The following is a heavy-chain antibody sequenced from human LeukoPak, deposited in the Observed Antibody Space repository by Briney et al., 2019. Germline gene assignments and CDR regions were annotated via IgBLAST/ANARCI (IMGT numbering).Heavy chain of an antibody. D-gene: IGHD3-10*01. J-gene: IGHJ3*02. V-gene: IGHV3-48*03. CDR3: ARKSSGSTRDAFDI. CDR1: GFTFSSYE. CDR2: ISSSGSTI. Sequence: GGSLRLSCAASGFTFSSYEMNWVRQAPGKGLEWVSYISSSGSTIYYADSVKGRFTISRDNAKNSLYLQMNSLRAEDTAVYYCARKSSGSTRDAFDIWGQGTMVTVSS.